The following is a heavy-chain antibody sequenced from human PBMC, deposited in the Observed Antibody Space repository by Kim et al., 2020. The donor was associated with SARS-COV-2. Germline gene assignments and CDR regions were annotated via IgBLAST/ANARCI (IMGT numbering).Heavy chain of an antibody. V-gene: IGHV3-9*01. D-gene: IGHD3-3*01. Sequence: DSWEGRFTIARDNAKNSLYLQMNSLRAEDTALYYCAEVTIFWSGSEGAFDIWGQGTMVTVSS. CDR3: AEVTIFWSGSEGAFDI. J-gene: IGHJ3*02.